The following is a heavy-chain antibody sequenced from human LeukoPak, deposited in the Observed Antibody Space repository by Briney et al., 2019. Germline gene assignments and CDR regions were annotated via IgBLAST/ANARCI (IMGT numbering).Heavy chain of an antibody. J-gene: IGHJ4*02. CDR3: ARGGGYSSSWYVSPSDY. CDR1: GFTFSSYA. D-gene: IGHD6-13*01. CDR2: ISDDGSNK. Sequence: PGRSLRLSCAASGFTFSSYAMHWVRQAPGKGLEWVAVISDDGSNKYYADSVKGRFTISRDNSQNTLYLQMNSLRAEDRAVYYCARGGGYSSSWYVSPSDYWGQGTLVTVSS. V-gene: IGHV3-30-3*01.